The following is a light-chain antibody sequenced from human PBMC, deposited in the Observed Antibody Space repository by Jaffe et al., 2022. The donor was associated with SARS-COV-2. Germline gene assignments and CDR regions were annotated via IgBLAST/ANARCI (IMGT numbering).Light chain of an antibody. J-gene: IGLJ3*02. CDR3: CSYAGSSTWV. CDR2: EDT. Sequence: QSALTQPASVSGSPGQSITISCTGTSSDVGSYNLVSWYQHHPGRAPKLIIYEDTKRPSGVSIRFSGSKSGSTASLTISGLQAEDEADYHCCSYAGSSTWVFGGGTKLAVL. V-gene: IGLV2-23*01. CDR1: SSDVGSYNL.